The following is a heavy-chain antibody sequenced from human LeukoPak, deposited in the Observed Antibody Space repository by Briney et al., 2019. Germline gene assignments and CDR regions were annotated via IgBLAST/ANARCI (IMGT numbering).Heavy chain of an antibody. CDR1: GDSITRGRYF. CDR3: RGYDSSGNWVFDY. D-gene: IGHD3-22*01. CDR2: ISYSGST. Sequence: SEALSLTFTVSGDSITRGRYFSAWVRQPSGKGLEGIGSISYSGSTYYTAHVQSRDIMSVDTCNNQFSMRLSSVTDAATALYSCRGYDSSGNWVFDYWGQGTLVTVSS. J-gene: IGHJ4*02. V-gene: IGHV4-39*01.